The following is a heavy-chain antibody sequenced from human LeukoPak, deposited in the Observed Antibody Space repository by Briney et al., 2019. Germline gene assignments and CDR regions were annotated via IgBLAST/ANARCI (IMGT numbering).Heavy chain of an antibody. Sequence: SETLSLTCTVSGGSISSYYWSWIRQPPGKGLEWIGYIYYSGSTNYNPSLKSRVTISIDTSKNQFSLKLSSVTAADTAVYYCARVHESIDYWGQGTLVTVSS. D-gene: IGHD6-6*01. J-gene: IGHJ4*02. V-gene: IGHV4-59*01. CDR3: ARVHESIDY. CDR1: GGSISSYY. CDR2: IYYSGST.